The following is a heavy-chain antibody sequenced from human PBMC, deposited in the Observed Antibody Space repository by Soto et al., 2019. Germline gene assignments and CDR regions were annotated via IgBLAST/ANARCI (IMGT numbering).Heavy chain of an antibody. CDR2: IDSRTTTI. J-gene: IGHJ5*02. V-gene: IGHV3-48*02. D-gene: IGHD3-10*01. CDR3: ARLGPYASGTYSFRHNRFDP. Sequence: GGSLRLSCAASGFTFSIFSMNWVRQAPGKGLEWVSYIDSRTTTIYYADSVKGRFTISRDNARNSLYLQMNSLRDEDTAVYYCARLGPYASGTYSFRHNRFDPWGQGTQVPVSS. CDR1: GFTFSIFS.